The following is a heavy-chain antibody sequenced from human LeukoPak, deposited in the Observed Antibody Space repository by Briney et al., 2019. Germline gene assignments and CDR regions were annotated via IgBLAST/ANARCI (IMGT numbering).Heavy chain of an antibody. CDR3: AREVVAATPNYYYYYMDV. Sequence: SETLSLTCTVSGGSISSYYWSWIRQPAGKGLEWFGRIYTSGSTNYNPSLKSRVTISVDKSKNQFSLKLSSVTAADTAVYYCAREVVAATPNYYYYYMDVWGKGTTVTVSS. D-gene: IGHD2-15*01. V-gene: IGHV4-4*07. CDR1: GGSISSYY. J-gene: IGHJ6*03. CDR2: IYTSGST.